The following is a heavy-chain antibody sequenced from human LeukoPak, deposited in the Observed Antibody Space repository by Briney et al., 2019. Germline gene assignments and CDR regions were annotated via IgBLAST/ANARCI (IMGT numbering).Heavy chain of an antibody. D-gene: IGHD6-13*01. Sequence: ASVKVSCKASVYTFSSYGLSWVRQAPGQGLEWMGWISAYNGNTNYAQKFQGRVTMTTDTSTSKAYMELRSLRCDDTAVYYCARASYSSGWYGEDYWGQGTLVTVSS. CDR1: VYTFSSYG. CDR2: ISAYNGNT. V-gene: IGHV1-18*01. CDR3: ARASYSSGWYGEDY. J-gene: IGHJ4*02.